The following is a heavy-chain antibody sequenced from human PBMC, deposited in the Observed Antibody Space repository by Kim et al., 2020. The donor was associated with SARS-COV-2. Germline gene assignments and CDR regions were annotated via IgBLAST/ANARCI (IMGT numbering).Heavy chain of an antibody. Sequence: GGSLRLSCAASGFTFSTYGMHWVRQAPGKGLEWVALISYDGSNKYYADSVKGRFTISRDNSKNTLYLQMDSLRAEDTAVYYCAKADLRGVSVHYYGMDV. D-gene: IGHD3-16*02. V-gene: IGHV3-30*18. CDR1: GFTFSTYG. J-gene: IGHJ6*01. CDR3: AKADLRGVSVHYYGMDV. CDR2: ISYDGSNK.